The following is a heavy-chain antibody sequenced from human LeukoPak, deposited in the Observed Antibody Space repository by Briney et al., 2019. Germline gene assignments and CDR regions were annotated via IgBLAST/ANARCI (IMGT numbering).Heavy chain of an antibody. D-gene: IGHD3-22*01. V-gene: IGHV3-30-3*01. CDR1: GFTFSSYA. CDR3: ARGNYYDP. CDR2: ISYDGSNK. J-gene: IGHJ5*02. Sequence: GRSLRLSCAASGFTFSSYAMHWVRQAPGKGLEWVAVISYDGSNKYYADSVKGRFTISRDNSKNTLYLQMNSLRAEDTAVYYCARGNYYDPWGQGTLVTVSS.